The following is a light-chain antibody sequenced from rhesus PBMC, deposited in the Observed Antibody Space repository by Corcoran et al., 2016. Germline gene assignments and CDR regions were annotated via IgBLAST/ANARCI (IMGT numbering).Light chain of an antibody. CDR2: EAS. CDR3: QHYYSIPYS. V-gene: IGKV1-25*01. CDR1: QGITND. Sequence: DIQMTQSPSSLSASVGDRVTITCRASQGITNDLAWYQQKPGETPKLLIYEASSLQSGISSRFSGSGSGTDFTLTISSLQSEDFATYYCQHYYSIPYSFGQGTKVEIK. J-gene: IGKJ2*01.